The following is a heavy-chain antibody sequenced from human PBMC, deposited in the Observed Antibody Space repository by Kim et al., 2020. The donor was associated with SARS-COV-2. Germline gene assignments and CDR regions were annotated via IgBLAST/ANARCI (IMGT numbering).Heavy chain of an antibody. V-gene: IGHV4-31*03. CDR1: GGSISSGGYY. J-gene: IGHJ4*02. CDR2: IYYSGST. CDR3: ASRFTWYCSSTSCPHYYFDY. D-gene: IGHD2-2*01. Sequence: SETLSLTCTVSGGSISSGGYYWSWIRQHPGKGLEWIGYIYYSGSTYYNPSLKSRVTISVDTSKNQFSLKLSSVTAADTAVYYCASRFTWYCSSTSCPHYYFDYWGQGTLVTVSS.